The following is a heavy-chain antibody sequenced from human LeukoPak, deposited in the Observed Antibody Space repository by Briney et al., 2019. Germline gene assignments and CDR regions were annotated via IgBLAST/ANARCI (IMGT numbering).Heavy chain of an antibody. CDR3: ARAGGGYSSGWGAFDI. V-gene: IGHV1-2*02. CDR2: INPASGGT. CDR1: GYTFTGFH. Sequence: ASVKVPCKASGYTFTGFHIHWVRQAPGQGLEWMGWINPASGGTSYAQKFQGRVTMTSDTSISTAYMELSRLRSDDTAAYFCARAGGGYSSGWGAFDIWGQGTMVTVSS. D-gene: IGHD5-18*01. J-gene: IGHJ3*02.